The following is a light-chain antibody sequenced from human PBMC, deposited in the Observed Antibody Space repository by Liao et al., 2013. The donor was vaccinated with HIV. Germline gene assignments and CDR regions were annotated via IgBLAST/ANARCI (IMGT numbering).Light chain of an antibody. Sequence: SYELTQPPSVSVAPGETARITCGGNNIGSKSVHWYQQKPGQAPVLVIHYDSDRPSGIPERFSGSNSGNTATLTISGTQAMDEADYYCQAWDSSTGVFGTGTKVTVL. CDR2: YDS. J-gene: IGLJ1*01. CDR3: QAWDSSTGV. V-gene: IGLV3-21*01. CDR1: NIGSKS.